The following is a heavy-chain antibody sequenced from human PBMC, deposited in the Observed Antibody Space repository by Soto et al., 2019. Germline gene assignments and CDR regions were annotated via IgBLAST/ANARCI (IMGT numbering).Heavy chain of an antibody. CDR1: GDTFTSYD. D-gene: IGHD3-10*01. CDR3: ARGSSMVRGVIGYYYYMDV. CDR2: MNPNSGNT. V-gene: IGHV1-8*01. Sequence: ASVKVSCKASGDTFTSYDINWVRQATGQGLEWMGWMNPNSGNTGYAQKFQGRVTMTRNTSISTAYMELSSLRSEDTAVYYCARGSSMVRGVIGYYYYMDVWGKGTTVTVSS. J-gene: IGHJ6*03.